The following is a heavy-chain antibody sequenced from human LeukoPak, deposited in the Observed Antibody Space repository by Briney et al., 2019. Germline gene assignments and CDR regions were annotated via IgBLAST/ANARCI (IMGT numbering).Heavy chain of an antibody. V-gene: IGHV3-64*01. CDR2: ISSNGGST. D-gene: IGHD6-6*01. J-gene: IGHJ4*02. CDR3: ARDSSSSFDY. Sequence: GGSLRLSCAASGFTFSSYAMHWVRQAPGKGLEYVSAISSNGGSTYYANSVKGRFTISRDNSKNTLYLQMGSLRAEDMAVYYCARDSSSSFDYWGQGTLVTVSS. CDR1: GFTFSSYA.